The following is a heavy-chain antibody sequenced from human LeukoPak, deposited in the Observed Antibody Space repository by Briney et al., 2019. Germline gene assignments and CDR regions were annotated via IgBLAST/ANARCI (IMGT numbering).Heavy chain of an antibody. D-gene: IGHD5-18*01. J-gene: IGHJ3*02. Sequence: GGSLRLSCAASGFTFSSYDMHWVCQATGKGLEWVSAIGTAGDTYYPGSVKGRFTISRENAKNSLYLQMNSLRARDTAVYYCARYSYGRDASDIWGQGTMVTVSS. V-gene: IGHV3-13*01. CDR3: ARYSYGRDASDI. CDR1: GFTFSSYD. CDR2: IGTAGDT.